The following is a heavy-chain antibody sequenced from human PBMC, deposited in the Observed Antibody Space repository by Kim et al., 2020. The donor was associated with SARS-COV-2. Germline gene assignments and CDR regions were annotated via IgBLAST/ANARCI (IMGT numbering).Heavy chain of an antibody. J-gene: IGHJ4*02. CDR1: GVSVSSNVAA. V-gene: IGHV6-1*01. CDR2: TYYTSQWFY. CDR3: ARQRDWRIDS. D-gene: IGHD3-3*01. Sequence: SQTLSLTCAISGVSVSSNVAAWNWIRLSPSRGLEWLGRTYYTSQWFYNYDVSVKGRININPDTATNRFSLQLNSVTPEDTGVYYCARQRDWRIDSWGQGTLVTVSS.